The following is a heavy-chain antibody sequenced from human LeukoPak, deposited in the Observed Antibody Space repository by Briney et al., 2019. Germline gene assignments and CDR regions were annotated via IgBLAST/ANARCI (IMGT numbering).Heavy chain of an antibody. Sequence: GASVKVSCKASGYTFTGYYMHWVRQAPGQGLEWMGWINPNSGGTNYAQKFQGRVTMTRDTSISTAYMELSRLRSDDTAVYYCARERGYYDSSGPLDYWGQGTLVTVSS. CDR1: GYTFTGYY. J-gene: IGHJ4*02. CDR3: ARERGYYDSSGPLDY. D-gene: IGHD3-22*01. CDR2: INPNSGGT. V-gene: IGHV1-2*02.